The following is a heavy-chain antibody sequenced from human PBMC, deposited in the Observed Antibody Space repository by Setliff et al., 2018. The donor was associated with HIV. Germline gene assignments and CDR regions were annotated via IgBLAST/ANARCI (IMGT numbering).Heavy chain of an antibody. D-gene: IGHD5-18*01. CDR2: LIPIVDIT. Sequence: GASVKVSCKASGGTFSNYAFSWVRQAPGQGLEWMGGLIPIVDITKSTQKFRDRVTFTADESTKTAQMELSGLTFEDTAVYYCATPLDATMGRDYWGQGTLVTVSS. CDR1: GGTFSNYA. CDR3: ATPLDATMGRDY. V-gene: IGHV1-69*10. J-gene: IGHJ4*02.